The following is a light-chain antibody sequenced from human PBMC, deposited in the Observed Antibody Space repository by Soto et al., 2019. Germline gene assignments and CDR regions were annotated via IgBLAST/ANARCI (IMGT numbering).Light chain of an antibody. CDR1: QTLSSW. J-gene: IGKJ5*01. V-gene: IGKV1-5*01. CDR2: DAS. CDR3: QQYNSSPT. Sequence: DIQMTQSPSTLSGSVGDRVTITCRASQTLSSWLAWYQQKPGKAPKLLIYDASSLESGVPSRFSGSGSGTEFTLTISSLQPDDFATYYCQQYNSSPTFGQGTRLEIK.